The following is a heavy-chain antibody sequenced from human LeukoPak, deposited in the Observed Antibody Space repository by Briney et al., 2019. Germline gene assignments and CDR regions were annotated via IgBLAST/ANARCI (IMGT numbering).Heavy chain of an antibody. CDR1: GYTFTNYD. J-gene: IGHJ6*03. V-gene: IGHV1-8*03. CDR3: ARGPYCRSTSCPYYLDV. Sequence: ASLKVSCKASGYTFTNYDINCVRQAPGHRLECMGWMNPDSGNTGYAQKFQGRVTITKNTSISKAYMELGSLRSEDTALYYCARGPYCRSTSCPYYLDVWGKGTTVTVSS. D-gene: IGHD2-2*01. CDR2: MNPDSGNT.